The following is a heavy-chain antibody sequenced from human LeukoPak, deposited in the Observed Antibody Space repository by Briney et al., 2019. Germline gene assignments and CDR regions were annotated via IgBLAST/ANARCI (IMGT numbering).Heavy chain of an antibody. V-gene: IGHV4-4*02. CDR3: ARNNYYSADY. J-gene: IGHJ4*02. Sequence: SETLSLTCGVSGGSITNKNWWSWVRQPPGKGLEWIGEVHLSGSTNCNPSLKSRVTISVDKSKNQFSLMLTSVTAADTAVYYCARNNYYSADYWGQGILVTVSS. D-gene: IGHD3-22*01. CDR1: GGSITNKNW. CDR2: VHLSGST.